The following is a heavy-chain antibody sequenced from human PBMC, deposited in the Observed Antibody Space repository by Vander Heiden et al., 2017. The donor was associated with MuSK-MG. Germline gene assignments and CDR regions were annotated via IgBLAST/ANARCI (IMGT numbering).Heavy chain of an antibody. V-gene: IGHV3-48*01. CDR3: ARRSSFDY. Sequence: EVQLVVSGGGLVQPGWSLRLSCAAPGFTFSSSRMNCVSQAPGHVLEWVSYISSSSSTIYYADYVKGRFTIARDNAKNSLYLQMNSLRAEDTAVYYCARRSSFDYGGHGTLVTVSS. CDR1: GFTFSSSR. D-gene: IGHD1-26*01. CDR2: ISSSSSTI. J-gene: IGHJ4*01.